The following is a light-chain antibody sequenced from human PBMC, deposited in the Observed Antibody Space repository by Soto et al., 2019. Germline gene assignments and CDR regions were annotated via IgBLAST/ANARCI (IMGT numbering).Light chain of an antibody. V-gene: IGKV3-20*01. Sequence: EIVLTQSPGIMYLSPGERATLSCRASQTVGRSILAWYQQKPGQSPRLLIFGTSIRATGTPDRFSGGGSGADFTLTISRLDPEDFAVYYCQQYDSLPPWTFGQGTRVEVK. CDR2: GTS. CDR1: QTVGRSI. J-gene: IGKJ1*01. CDR3: QQYDSLPPWT.